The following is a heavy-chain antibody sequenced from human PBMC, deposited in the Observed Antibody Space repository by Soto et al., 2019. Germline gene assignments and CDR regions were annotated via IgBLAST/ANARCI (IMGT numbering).Heavy chain of an antibody. V-gene: IGHV5-51*01. CDR1: GNDDFGMYW. CDR3: ARHSRAIVSTTDALSI. CDR2: IYPGDSET. J-gene: IGHJ3*01. D-gene: IGHD1-26*01. Sequence: PGESLKISCHTSGNDDFGMYWIAWVRQTPGRGLECIGCIYPGDSETTYSPSFQGRVTFSADKSTRTAYLQWTGLKASDSATYYCARHSRAIVSTTDALSIWGPGTKGTV.